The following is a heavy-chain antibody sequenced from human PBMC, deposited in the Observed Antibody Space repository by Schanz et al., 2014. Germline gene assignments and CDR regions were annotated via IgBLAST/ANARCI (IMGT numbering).Heavy chain of an antibody. V-gene: IGHV1-46*01. CDR2: INPSVGNT. Sequence: QVHLEQSGPEVKKPGASVKLSCRASGYPFTNYYIHWVRQAPGQGLEWMGLINPSVGNTNYAQKFRGRVTMTRDTSTSTVYMELSSLRSEDTAVYYCAKVDRTRYYAMDVWGQGTTVTVSS. CDR3: AKVDRTRYYAMDV. J-gene: IGHJ6*02. D-gene: IGHD3-9*01. CDR1: GYPFTNYY.